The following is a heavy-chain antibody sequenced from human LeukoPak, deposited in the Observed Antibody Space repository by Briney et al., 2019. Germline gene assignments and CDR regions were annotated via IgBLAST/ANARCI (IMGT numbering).Heavy chain of an antibody. CDR1: GGSIRSYY. V-gene: IGHV4-59*01. D-gene: IGHD2-15*01. CDR3: ARAPPYCSGGSCYFDY. J-gene: IGHJ4*02. CDR2: IXYSGNT. Sequence: LETLSLTCTVSGGSIRSYYWXXXXXXXXXXXGXXXXIXYSGNTNYNPSLRSRITIXVDXXXXXXSLKLSSVTAADTAVYYCARAPPYCSGGSCYFDYWGQGTLVTVSS.